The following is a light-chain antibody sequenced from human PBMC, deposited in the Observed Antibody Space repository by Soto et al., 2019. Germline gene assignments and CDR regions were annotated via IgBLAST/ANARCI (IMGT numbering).Light chain of an antibody. Sequence: QSALTQPASVSRSPGQSIAISCIGTSSDVGAYDYVSWYQQHPDRAPKLMIYEVSNRPSGVSNRFSGSKSVNTATLTISGLQAEDEVDYYCSSYTSSSTRVFGTGTKVTVL. V-gene: IGLV2-14*03. CDR3: SSYTSSSTRV. J-gene: IGLJ1*01. CDR2: EVS. CDR1: SSDVGAYDY.